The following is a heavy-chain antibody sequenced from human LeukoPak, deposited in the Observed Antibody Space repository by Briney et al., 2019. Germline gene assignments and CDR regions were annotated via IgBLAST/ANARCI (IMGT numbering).Heavy chain of an antibody. CDR1: GGTFSSYA. J-gene: IGHJ4*02. CDR3: ARDWTPYYYDSSGSSGYFDY. Sequence: GSSVKVSCKASGGTFSSYAISWVRQAPGQGLEWMGRIIPIFGTANYAQKFQGRVTITTDESTSTAYMELSSLRSEDTAVYYCARDWTPYYYDSSGSSGYFDYWGQGTLVTVSP. V-gene: IGHV1-69*05. CDR2: IIPIFGTA. D-gene: IGHD3-22*01.